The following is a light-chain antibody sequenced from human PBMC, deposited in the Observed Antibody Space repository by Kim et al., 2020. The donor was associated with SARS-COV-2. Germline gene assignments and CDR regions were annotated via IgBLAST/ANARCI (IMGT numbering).Light chain of an antibody. CDR1: SLRSYY. CDR3: NSRDSKDNVV. V-gene: IGLV3-19*01. J-gene: IGLJ2*01. CDR2: GKN. Sequence: ALGQTVRITCQGDSLRSYYATWYQQKPGQAPILVSYGKNNRPSGIPDRVSGSSSGNTASLTITGTQAGDEADEYWNSRDSKDNVVFGGGTKLTVL.